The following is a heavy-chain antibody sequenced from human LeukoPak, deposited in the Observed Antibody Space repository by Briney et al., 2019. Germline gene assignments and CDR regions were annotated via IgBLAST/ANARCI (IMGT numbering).Heavy chain of an antibody. Sequence: GGSLRLSCAASGFTFSSYAMHWVRQAPGKGLEWVAVISYDGSNKYYADSVKGRFTISRDNSKNTLYLQMNSLRAEDTAVYYCAKASLMVVVTLTPFDYWGQGTLVTVSS. CDR3: AKASLMVVVTLTPFDY. V-gene: IGHV3-30-3*01. J-gene: IGHJ4*02. CDR2: ISYDGSNK. CDR1: GFTFSSYA. D-gene: IGHD3-22*01.